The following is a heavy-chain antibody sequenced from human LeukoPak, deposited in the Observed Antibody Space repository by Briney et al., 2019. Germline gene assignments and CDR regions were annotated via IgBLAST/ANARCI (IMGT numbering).Heavy chain of an antibody. CDR2: IYYSGST. V-gene: IGHV4-31*03. CDR1: GGSISSGGYY. J-gene: IGHJ5*02. CDR3: ARARQLRKYNWFDP. D-gene: IGHD2-2*01. Sequence: PSQTLSLTCTVSGGSISSGGYYWNWIRQHPGKGLEWIGYIYYSGSTYYNPSLKSRVTISVDTSKNQFSLKLSSVTAADTAVYYCARARQLRKYNWFDPWGQGTLVTVSS.